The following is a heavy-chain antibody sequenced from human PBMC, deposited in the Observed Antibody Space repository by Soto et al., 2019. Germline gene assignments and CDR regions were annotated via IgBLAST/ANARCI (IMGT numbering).Heavy chain of an antibody. V-gene: IGHV3-23*01. D-gene: IGHD6-13*01. Sequence: GGSLRLSCAASGFTFSSYAMSWVRQAPGKGLEWVSVISGSGGSTYYADSVKGRFTISRDNSKNTLYMQMNSLRAEYMAVYYCAKDLLYSSNWYYFDYWGQGTLVTVSS. CDR3: AKDLLYSSNWYYFDY. CDR1: GFTFSSYA. CDR2: ISGSGGST. J-gene: IGHJ4*02.